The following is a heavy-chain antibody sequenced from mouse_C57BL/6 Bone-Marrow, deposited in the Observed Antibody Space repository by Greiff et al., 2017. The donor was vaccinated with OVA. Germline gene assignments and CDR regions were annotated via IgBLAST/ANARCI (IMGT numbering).Heavy chain of an antibody. J-gene: IGHJ2*01. V-gene: IGHV5-17*01. Sequence: EVQGVESGGGLVKPGGSLKLSCAASGFTFSDYGMHWVRQAPEKGLEWVAYISSGSSTIYYADTVKGRLAISRDNAKNTLFLQMTRLRSEDTAMYYCARGCGSGGDYWGQGTTLTVSS. CDR2: ISSGSSTI. D-gene: IGHD1-1*01. CDR3: ARGCGSGGDY. CDR1: GFTFSDYG.